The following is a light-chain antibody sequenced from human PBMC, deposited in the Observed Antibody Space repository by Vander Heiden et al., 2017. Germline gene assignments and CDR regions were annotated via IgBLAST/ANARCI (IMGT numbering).Light chain of an antibody. CDR1: QDISNY. Sequence: DIQIIQSPSSLSASVGDRVTITCQASQDISNYLNWYQQKPGKAPKLLIYDASNLETGVPSRFSGSGSGTDFTFTISSLQPEDIATYYCQQYNNHDFTFGHGTKVDIK. CDR2: DAS. CDR3: QQYNNHDFT. V-gene: IGKV1-33*01. J-gene: IGKJ3*01.